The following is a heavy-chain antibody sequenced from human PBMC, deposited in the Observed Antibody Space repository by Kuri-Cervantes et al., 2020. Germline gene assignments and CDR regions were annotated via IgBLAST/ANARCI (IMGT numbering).Heavy chain of an antibody. D-gene: IGHD6-25*01. CDR1: GYTFTSYG. J-gene: IGHJ6*02. CDR2: ISAYNGNT. V-gene: IGHV1-18*01. CDR3: ARQRDSLYYYGLDV. Sequence: ASVKVSCKASGYTFTSYGISWVRQAPGQGLEWMGWISAYNGNTNYAQKLQGRVTMTTDTSASRAYMELSSLRSEDTTVYFCARQRDSLYYYGLDVWGQGTTVTVSS.